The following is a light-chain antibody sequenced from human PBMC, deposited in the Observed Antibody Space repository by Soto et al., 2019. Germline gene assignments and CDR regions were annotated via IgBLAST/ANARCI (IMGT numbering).Light chain of an antibody. CDR3: QQGNSFPWT. CDR2: ATS. J-gene: IGKJ1*01. CDR1: QGISIW. Sequence: DTPLTQSPSSVSAALGDTVTMTCRPSQGISIWLAWYQLKPGQAPKLLIYATSRVHGVPSRFAGSWYETDFNLTINNLQTEDSAMYYCQQGNSFPWTFGQGTKVDIK. V-gene: IGKV1-12*01.